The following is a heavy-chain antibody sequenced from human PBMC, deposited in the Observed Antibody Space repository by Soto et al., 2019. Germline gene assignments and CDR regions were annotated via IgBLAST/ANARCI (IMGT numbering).Heavy chain of an antibody. CDR1: GFTFSTYW. J-gene: IGHJ4*02. Sequence: EVQLVESGGGLVQPGGSLRLSCAASGFTFSTYWMSWVRQAPGKGLEWVANIKQDGSEEYYVDSVKGRSTISRDNAKNYLYLQMNSLRGEDTAVYYCARTHGAYYAWDYWGQGTLVTVSS. CDR3: ARTHGAYYAWDY. CDR2: IKQDGSEE. V-gene: IGHV3-7*04. D-gene: IGHD3-10*01.